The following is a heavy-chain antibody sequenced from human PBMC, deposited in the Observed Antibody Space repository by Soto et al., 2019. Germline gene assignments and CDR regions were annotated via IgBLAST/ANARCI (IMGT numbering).Heavy chain of an antibody. CDR1: GFTVSSNY. CDR3: ARGAYYDSSGYLDY. CDR2: IYSGGST. J-gene: IGHJ4*02. V-gene: IGHV3-66*01. Sequence: GSLRLSCAASGFTVSSNYMSWVRQAPGKGLEWVSVIYSGGSTYYADSVKGRFTISRDNSKNTLYLQMNSLRAEDTAVYYCARGAYYDSSGYLDYWGQGTLVTVSS. D-gene: IGHD3-22*01.